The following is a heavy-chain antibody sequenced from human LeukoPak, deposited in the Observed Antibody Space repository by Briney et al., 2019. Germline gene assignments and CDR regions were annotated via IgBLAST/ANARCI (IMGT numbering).Heavy chain of an antibody. D-gene: IGHD1-26*01. CDR1: GFAISGYA. CDR2: IRNSGGDT. Sequence: TGGPLRLSCEASGFAISGYAMSWVRQAPGKGLEWVSTIRNSGGDTYYADPVKGRFTISRDNSSNILYVQMSSRRAEDTAIHYCARTRITTRGYYYGLDVWGQGTMVTV. V-gene: IGHV3-23*01. J-gene: IGHJ6*02. CDR3: ARTRITTRGYYYGLDV.